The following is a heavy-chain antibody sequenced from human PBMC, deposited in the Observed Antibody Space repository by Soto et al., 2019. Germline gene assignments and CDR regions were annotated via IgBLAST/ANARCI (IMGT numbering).Heavy chain of an antibody. D-gene: IGHD6-19*01. Sequence: QVQLVQSGAEVQKPGSSVKVSCKASGGTFSSYAISWVRQAPGQGLEWMGGIIPIFGTANYAQKFQGRVTITADESTSTAYMELSSLRSEDTAVYYCARDQPGAVAGREGWFDPRGQGTLVTVSS. V-gene: IGHV1-69*01. CDR2: IIPIFGTA. CDR1: GGTFSSYA. CDR3: ARDQPGAVAGREGWFDP. J-gene: IGHJ5*02.